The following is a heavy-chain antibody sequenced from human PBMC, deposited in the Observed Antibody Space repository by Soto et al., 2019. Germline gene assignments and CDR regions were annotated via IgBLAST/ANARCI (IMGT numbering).Heavy chain of an antibody. CDR1: GFTFSTYT. V-gene: IGHV3-23*01. CDR3: AHPRGYGVFDAYDI. Sequence: GSLRLSCVASGFTFSTYTMSWVRQAPAKGLEWVSALTPSGGETYYADSVKGRFIISRDNSMNALYLQMNSLRIEDTAVYYCAHPRGYGVFDAYDIWGQGTMVTVSS. J-gene: IGHJ3*02. D-gene: IGHD4-17*01. CDR2: LTPSGGET.